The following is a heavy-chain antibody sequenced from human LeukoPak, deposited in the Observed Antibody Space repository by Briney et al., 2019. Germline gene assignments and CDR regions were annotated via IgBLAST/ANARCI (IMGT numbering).Heavy chain of an antibody. CDR3: ASFTNTAFGY. CDR1: GGTFSSYA. V-gene: IGHV1-69*05. J-gene: IGHJ4*02. D-gene: IGHD5-18*01. CDR2: IIPIFGTA. Sequence: GASVKVSCKASGGTFSSYAISWVRQAPGQGLEWMGGIIPIFGTANYAQKFQGRVTITTDESTSTAYMELGSLRSEDTAVYYCASFTNTAFGYWGQGTLVTVSS.